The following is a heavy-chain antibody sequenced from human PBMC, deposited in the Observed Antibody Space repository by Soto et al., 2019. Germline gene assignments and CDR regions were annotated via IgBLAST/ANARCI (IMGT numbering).Heavy chain of an antibody. V-gene: IGHV3-48*01. CDR2: ISSSSSTI. CDR1: GSTFSSYS. CDR3: ARSFSYDYNFDY. J-gene: IGHJ4*02. D-gene: IGHD3-10*01. Sequence: GGSLRLSCAASGSTFSSYSMNWVRQAPGKGLEWLSYISSSSSTIYYADSVKGRFTISRDNAKNSLYLQMNSLRAEDTAVYYCARSFSYDYNFDYWGQGTQVTVSS.